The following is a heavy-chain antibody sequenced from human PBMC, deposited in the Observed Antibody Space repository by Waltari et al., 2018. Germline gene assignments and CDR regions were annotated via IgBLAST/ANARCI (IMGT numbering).Heavy chain of an antibody. V-gene: IGHV3-30*02. Sequence: QVQLVESGGGVVQPGGSLRLSCAASGFTFSSYGMHWVRQAPGKGLEWVAFIRYDGSNKYYVDSVKGRFTISRDNSKNTLYLQMNSLRAEDTAVYYCAKDYIVLGHFDYWGQGTLVTVSS. D-gene: IGHD2-8*02. CDR3: AKDYIVLGHFDY. J-gene: IGHJ4*02. CDR2: IRYDGSNK. CDR1: GFTFSSYG.